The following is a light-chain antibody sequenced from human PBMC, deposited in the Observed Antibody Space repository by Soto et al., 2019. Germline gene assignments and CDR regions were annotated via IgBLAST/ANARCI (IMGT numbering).Light chain of an antibody. CDR1: QNIRGNE. V-gene: IGKV3-20*01. CDR2: GGS. CDR3: QAYGTSHPWT. Sequence: EVVLTQSPGALSLSPGEGVTLSCRASQNIRGNELAWYRQKRGQAPRLLIYGGSSRAEGIPDRFSGRGTGTNFTLTISRLEPEEAAVYYCQAYGTSHPWTFGQGTKLEIK. J-gene: IGKJ1*01.